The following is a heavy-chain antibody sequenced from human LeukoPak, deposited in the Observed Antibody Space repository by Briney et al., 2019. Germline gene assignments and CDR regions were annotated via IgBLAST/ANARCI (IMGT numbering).Heavy chain of an antibody. CDR3: ARVYSSSSEGGDY. CDR2: ISSSSSYI. Sequence: GGSLRLSCAASGFTFSSYSMNWVRQAPGKGLEWVSSISSSSSYIYYADSVKDRFTISRDNAKNSLYLQMNSLRAEDTAVYYCARVYSSSSEGGDYWGQGTLVTVSS. D-gene: IGHD6-6*01. CDR1: GFTFSSYS. V-gene: IGHV3-21*01. J-gene: IGHJ4*02.